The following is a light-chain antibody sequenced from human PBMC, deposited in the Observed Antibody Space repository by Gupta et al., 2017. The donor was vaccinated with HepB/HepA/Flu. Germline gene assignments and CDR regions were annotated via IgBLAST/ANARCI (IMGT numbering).Light chain of an antibody. CDR2: DAS. Sequence: DIQMTQSPSSLSASVGDRVTITCQASQDISNYLNWYRQKPGKAPKLLIYDASNLETGVPSRFSGSGSGTDFTFTISSLQPEDIATYYCQQYDNLPWTFGQGTKVEIK. CDR3: QQYDNLPWT. V-gene: IGKV1-33*01. CDR1: QDISNY. J-gene: IGKJ1*01.